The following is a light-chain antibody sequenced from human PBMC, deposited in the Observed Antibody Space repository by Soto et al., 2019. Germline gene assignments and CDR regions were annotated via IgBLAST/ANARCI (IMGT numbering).Light chain of an antibody. CDR2: DAS. CDR1: QSIRSQ. Sequence: EIVLTQSPATLSLSPGERATLSCRASQSIRSQLAWYQQKPGQAPRLLIHDASNRATGIPARFSGSGSSTDFTLTISSLEPEDFAVYFCQQRSNWPLTFGGGTKVEIK. V-gene: IGKV3-11*01. J-gene: IGKJ4*01. CDR3: QQRSNWPLT.